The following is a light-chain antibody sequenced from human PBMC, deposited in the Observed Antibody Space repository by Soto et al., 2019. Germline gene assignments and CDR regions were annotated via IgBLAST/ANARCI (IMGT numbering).Light chain of an antibody. CDR1: QSSSRS. J-gene: IGKJ1*01. V-gene: IGKV1-39*01. CDR2: FSS. Sequence: DTQMTQSPSSLSASVGDRVTITCRASQSSSRSLNWYQQKPGKAPKLLIYFSSSLQSGVPSRFSGSGSGTDFTLTINGLQPEDSGTYFCQQSYSVPLTFGQGTRVEIK. CDR3: QQSYSVPLT.